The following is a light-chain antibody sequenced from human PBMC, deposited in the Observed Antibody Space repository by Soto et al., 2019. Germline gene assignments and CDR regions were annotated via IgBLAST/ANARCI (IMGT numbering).Light chain of an antibody. CDR2: DVN. CDR3: XSYASSSTHVV. Sequence: QSALTQPASVSGSPGQSITLSCTGTSSDIGGYDFVSWYQRYPGKAPKLIIYDVNNRPSGVSNRFSGSKSGNTASLTISGLQXXXXXDXXXXSYASSSTHVVFGGGTKL. J-gene: IGLJ2*01. CDR1: SSDIGGYDF. V-gene: IGLV2-14*01.